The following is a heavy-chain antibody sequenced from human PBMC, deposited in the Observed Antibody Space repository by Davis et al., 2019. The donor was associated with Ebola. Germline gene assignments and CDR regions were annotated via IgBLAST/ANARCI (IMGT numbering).Heavy chain of an antibody. V-gene: IGHV3-30*02. CDR2: IRYDGSNK. Sequence: GESLKISCAASGFTFSNYGMHWVRQAPGKGLEWVAFIRYDGSNKYYADSVKGRFTISRDSSKSTLYLQMNSLRAEDASVYYCARGPSTGNSFSYWGQGTLATVSS. D-gene: IGHD6-13*01. CDR1: GFTFSNYG. CDR3: ARGPSTGNSFSY. J-gene: IGHJ4*02.